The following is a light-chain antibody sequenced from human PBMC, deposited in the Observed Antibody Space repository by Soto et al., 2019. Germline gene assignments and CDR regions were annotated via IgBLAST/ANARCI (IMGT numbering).Light chain of an antibody. Sequence: QSVLTQPPSASGTPGQRATISCCGSNSNIGSDIVNCYQLLPGAAPEVLINTTNQRPSGVPERFSGSKSGTSASLAISGLQSEDEANSSCANRDGGLSGPFVFGTGPKATVL. CDR1: NSNIGSDI. V-gene: IGLV1-44*01. CDR2: TTN. J-gene: IGLJ1*01. CDR3: ANRDGGLSGPFV.